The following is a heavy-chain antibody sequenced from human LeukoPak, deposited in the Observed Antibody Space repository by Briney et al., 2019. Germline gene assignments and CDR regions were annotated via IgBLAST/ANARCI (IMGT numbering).Heavy chain of an antibody. Sequence: GGSLRLSCAASGLTFSIHWMNWVRQAPGKGLECVANISQGGSDKYYVDSVKGRFTISRDNAKNSLYLQMNSLRAEDTAVYYCARALTSGYCSGGSCYSPHYYYYMDVWGKGTTVTVSS. J-gene: IGHJ6*03. CDR3: ARALTSGYCSGGSCYSPHYYYYMDV. CDR1: GLTFSIHW. CDR2: ISQGGSDK. D-gene: IGHD2-15*01. V-gene: IGHV3-7*01.